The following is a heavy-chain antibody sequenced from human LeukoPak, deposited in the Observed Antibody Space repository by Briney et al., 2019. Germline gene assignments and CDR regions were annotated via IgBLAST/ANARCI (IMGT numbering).Heavy chain of an antibody. D-gene: IGHD6-13*01. Sequence: GASVKVSCKASGGTFSSYAISWVRQAPGQGLEWMGGIIPIFGTANYAQKFQGRVTITADESTSTAYMELGSLRSEDTAVYYCAREVIAAAGTGFDPWGQGTLVTVSS. CDR2: IIPIFGTA. CDR1: GGTFSSYA. CDR3: AREVIAAAGTGFDP. V-gene: IGHV1-69*01. J-gene: IGHJ5*02.